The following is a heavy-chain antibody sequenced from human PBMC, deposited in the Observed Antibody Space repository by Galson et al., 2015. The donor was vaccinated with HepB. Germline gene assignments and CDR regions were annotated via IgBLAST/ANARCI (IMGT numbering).Heavy chain of an antibody. V-gene: IGHV3-30*03. Sequence: SLRLSCAASGFTFNNYGMFWVRQAPGKGPEWVAVISFDGSRTYYEDSVKGRFTISRDNSRNTLHLQMNSLRAEDTAVYYCAGSWGYGLRPLEYWGQGTLVSVSS. J-gene: IGHJ4*02. CDR1: GFTFNNYG. D-gene: IGHD3-16*01. CDR2: ISFDGSRT. CDR3: AGSWGYGLRPLEY.